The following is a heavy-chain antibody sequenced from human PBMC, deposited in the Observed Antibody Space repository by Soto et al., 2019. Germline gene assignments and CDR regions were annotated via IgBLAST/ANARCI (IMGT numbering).Heavy chain of an antibody. V-gene: IGHV1-2*02. CDR2: INPDSGAT. CDR3: ARKVRDYNFDY. D-gene: IGHD4-17*01. Sequence: SVKVSFKAAGYTFTGYYMHWVRQAPGQGLEWMGWINPDSGATKYTQKFQGRVTMTRDTSISTAYMELSRLRSDDTAFYYCARKVRDYNFDYWGQGALVTVSS. CDR1: GYTFTGYY. J-gene: IGHJ4*02.